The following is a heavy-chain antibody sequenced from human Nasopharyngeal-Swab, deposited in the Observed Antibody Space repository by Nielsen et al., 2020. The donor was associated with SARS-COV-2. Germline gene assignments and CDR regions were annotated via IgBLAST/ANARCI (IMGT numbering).Heavy chain of an antibody. CDR2: ISSSSSYI. D-gene: IGHD3-3*01. J-gene: IGHJ6*02. V-gene: IGHV3-21*01. CDR3: ARDGLDYDFWSANFMDV. Sequence: IRQPPGKGLEWVSSISSSSSYIYYADSVKGRFTISRDNAKNSLYLQMNSLRAEDTAVYYCARDGLDYDFWSANFMDVWGQGTTVTVSS.